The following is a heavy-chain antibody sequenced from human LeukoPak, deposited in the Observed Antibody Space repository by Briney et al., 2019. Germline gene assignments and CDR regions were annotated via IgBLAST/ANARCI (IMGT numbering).Heavy chain of an antibody. V-gene: IGHV4-39*07. J-gene: IGHJ3*02. CDR1: GGSISSSSYY. Sequence: AETLSLTCTVSGGSISSSSYYWGWIRQPPGKGLEWVGSIYYSGSTYYNPSLKSRVTLSLETSKHQFSLKLSSVPAADTAVYYCARERSGSEIFARSFDIWGQGTMVTVSS. D-gene: IGHD3-3*01. CDR2: IYYSGST. CDR3: ARERSGSEIFARSFDI.